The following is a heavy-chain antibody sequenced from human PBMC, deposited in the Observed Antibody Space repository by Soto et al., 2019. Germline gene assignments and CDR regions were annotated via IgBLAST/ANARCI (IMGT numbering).Heavy chain of an antibody. CDR2: IIPIFGTA. V-gene: IGHV1-69*13. Sequence: ASVKVSCKASGGTFSSYAISWVRQAPGQGLEWMGGIIPIFGTANYAQKFQGRVTITADESTSTAYMELSSLRSEDTAVYYCARGEELLYTPSRYYFDYWGQGTLVTVSS. CDR1: GGTFSSYA. CDR3: ARGEELLYTPSRYYFDY. D-gene: IGHD3-10*01. J-gene: IGHJ4*02.